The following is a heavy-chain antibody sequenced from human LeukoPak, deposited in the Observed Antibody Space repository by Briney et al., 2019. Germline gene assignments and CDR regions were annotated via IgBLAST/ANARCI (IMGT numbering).Heavy chain of an antibody. J-gene: IGHJ4*02. CDR3: AKDLVGTPKGGY. CDR1: GFTFSRSA. D-gene: IGHD1-1*01. CDR2: ITGSGAGT. Sequence: GGSLRLSCAASGFTFSRSAMSWVRQAPGKGLEWVSTITGSGAGTYYADSVKGRFTISRDNSKNTLYLQMNSLRAEDTAVYYCAKDLVGTPKGGYWGQGTLVTVSS. V-gene: IGHV3-23*01.